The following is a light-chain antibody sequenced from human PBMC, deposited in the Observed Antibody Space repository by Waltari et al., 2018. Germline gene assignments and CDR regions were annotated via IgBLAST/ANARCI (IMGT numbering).Light chain of an antibody. J-gene: IGLJ1*01. Sequence: QSALTQPASVSESPGQSITIPCSGPNCDMGHSSYAPWYQQHPGRAPKVLIFDVSRRPSGVSDRCSGSKSGNAASLTISGLQAQDEADYYCSSYKRSTSFVFGTGTTVTVL. CDR3: SSYKRSTSFV. CDR1: NCDMGHSSY. V-gene: IGLV2-14*03. CDR2: DVS.